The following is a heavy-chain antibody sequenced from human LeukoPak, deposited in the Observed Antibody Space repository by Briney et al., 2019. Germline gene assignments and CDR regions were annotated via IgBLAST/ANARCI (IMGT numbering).Heavy chain of an antibody. J-gene: IGHJ4*02. CDR2: IDPNSGGT. V-gene: IGHV1-2*02. CDR3: APTDASCFDY. CDR1: GYTFTGYY. Sequence: ASVKVSCKASGYTFTGYYMHWVRQAPGQGLEWMGWIDPNSGGTNYAQKFQDRVTMTRDTSISTAYMELSGLRSDDTAVYYCAPTDASCFDYWGQGTLVTVSS.